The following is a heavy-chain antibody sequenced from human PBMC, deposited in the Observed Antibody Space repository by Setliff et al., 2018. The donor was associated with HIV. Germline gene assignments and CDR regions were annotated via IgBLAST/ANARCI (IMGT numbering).Heavy chain of an antibody. CDR2: IYYSGST. CDR1: GGSISSSSYY. J-gene: IGHJ4*02. CDR3: ARDPWVRGVIMAPDY. Sequence: SDTLSLTCTVPGGSISSSSYYWGWIRQPPGKGLEWIGTIYYSGSTYYNTSLKSRVTISVDTSKNQFSLKLSSVTAADTAVYYCARDPWVRGVIMAPDYWGQGTLVTVSS. D-gene: IGHD3-10*01. V-gene: IGHV4-39*07.